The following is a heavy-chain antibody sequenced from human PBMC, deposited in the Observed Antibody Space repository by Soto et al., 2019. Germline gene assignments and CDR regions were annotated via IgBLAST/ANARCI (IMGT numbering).Heavy chain of an antibody. CDR3: VKEGQSGIDWGGFDI. D-gene: IGHD2-21*01. CDR1: GFTFSSYA. CDR2: ISGSGGST. V-gene: IGHV3-23*01. Sequence: AGGSLRLSCAASGFTFSSYAMSWVRQAPGKGLEWVSAISGSGGSTYYADSVKGRFTISRDNSKNIMYLQLNSLRAEDTAVYYCVKEGQSGIDWGGFDIWGQGTMVTV. J-gene: IGHJ3*02.